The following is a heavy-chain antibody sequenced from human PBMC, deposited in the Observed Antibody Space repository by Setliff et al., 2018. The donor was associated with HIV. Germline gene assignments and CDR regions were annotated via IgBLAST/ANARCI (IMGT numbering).Heavy chain of an antibody. Sequence: ASVKVSCKVSGYSFINNYMHWVQQAPGKGLEWMGLVDPEDGATIYAEKFQGRVTITADTSTDTAYMELSSLRSEDTAVYYCATAYSSGSANNWFDPWAREPWSPSPQ. D-gene: IGHD6-19*01. CDR1: GYSFINNY. CDR3: ATAYSSGSANNWFDP. V-gene: IGHV1-69-2*01. J-gene: IGHJ5*02. CDR2: VDPEDGAT.